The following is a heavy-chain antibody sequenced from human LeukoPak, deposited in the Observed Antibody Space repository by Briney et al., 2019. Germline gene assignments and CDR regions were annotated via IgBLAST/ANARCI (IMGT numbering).Heavy chain of an antibody. CDR1: GYTFTSHY. V-gene: IGHV1-46*01. J-gene: IGHJ4*02. Sequence: ASVKVSCKASGYTFTSHYVHWVRQAPGQGLEWMGLINPSSGRTSYAHTFQGRLTMTRDTSTSTVYMELSSLRSEDTAMYYCTRWGYNLLTGYVHPEGNYWGQGTLVTVSS. CDR3: TRWGYNLLTGYVHPEGNY. CDR2: INPSSGRT. D-gene: IGHD3-9*01.